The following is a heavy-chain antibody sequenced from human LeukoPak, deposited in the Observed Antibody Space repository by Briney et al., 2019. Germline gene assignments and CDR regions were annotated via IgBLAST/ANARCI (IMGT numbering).Heavy chain of an antibody. J-gene: IGHJ3*02. V-gene: IGHV3-48*03. CDR3: ARVRCSGGSCYLGIDAFDI. D-gene: IGHD2-15*01. CDR1: GFTFSSYE. Sequence: GGSLRLSCAASGFTFSSYEMNWVRQAPGKGLEWVSYISSSGSTIYYADSVKGRFTISRDNAKNSLYLQMNSLRAEDTAVYYCARVRCSGGSCYLGIDAFDIWGQGTMVTVSS. CDR2: ISSSGSTI.